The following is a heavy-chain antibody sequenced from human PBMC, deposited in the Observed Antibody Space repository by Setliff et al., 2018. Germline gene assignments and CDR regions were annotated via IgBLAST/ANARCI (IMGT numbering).Heavy chain of an antibody. CDR3: VRELRSPYWHLDS. V-gene: IGHV1-69*13. Sequence: SVKVSCKSSGGTFSSSGITWVRQAPGQGLQWLGRFIPILGATNYAQNFQGRVTITADESTSTGYMELRSLRSDDTAVYYCVRELRSPYWHLDSWGQGTQVTV. J-gene: IGHJ5*01. D-gene: IGHD3-16*01. CDR2: FIPILGAT. CDR1: GGTFSSSG.